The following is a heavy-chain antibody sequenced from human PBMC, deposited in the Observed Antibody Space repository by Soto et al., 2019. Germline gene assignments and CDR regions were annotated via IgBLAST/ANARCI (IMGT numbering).Heavy chain of an antibody. CDR2: IYYSGST. CDR1: GGSVSSGSYY. Sequence: SETLSLTCTVSGGSVSSGSYYWSWIRQPPGKGLEWIGYIYYSGSTNYNPSLKSRVTISVDTSKNQFSLKLSSVTAADTAVYYCARVSYYDFWSGQPTTHAFDIWGQGTMVTVSS. D-gene: IGHD3-3*01. CDR3: ARVSYYDFWSGQPTTHAFDI. J-gene: IGHJ3*02. V-gene: IGHV4-61*01.